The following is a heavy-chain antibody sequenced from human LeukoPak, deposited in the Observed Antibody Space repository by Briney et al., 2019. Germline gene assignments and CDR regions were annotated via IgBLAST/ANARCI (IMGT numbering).Heavy chain of an antibody. Sequence: PGGSLRLSCAASGFTFSNYAMHWVRQAPGKGLEWVAVISYHGSNKNYADSVKGRFTISRDNAKNSLYLQMNSLRAEDTAVYYCARRPTLRYFDRYFDYWGQGTLVTVSS. V-gene: IGHV3-30*04. D-gene: IGHD3-9*01. CDR3: ARRPTLRYFDRYFDY. CDR1: GFTFSNYA. J-gene: IGHJ4*02. CDR2: ISYHGSNK.